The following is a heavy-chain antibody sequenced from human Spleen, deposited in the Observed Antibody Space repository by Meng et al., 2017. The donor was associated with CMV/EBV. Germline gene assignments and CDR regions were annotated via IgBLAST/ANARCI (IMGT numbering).Heavy chain of an antibody. D-gene: IGHD1-1*01. J-gene: IGHJ4*02. CDR3: AREWN. V-gene: IGHV3-7*01. CDR1: GFAFTRCW. Sequence: GGSMGLYWAASGFAFTRCWESWVRQAPREGRKWEANIKYGGSEINYVDSVKGRFTISRDNAKKSLYLQMNSLTAEGTAVYYCAREWNWGQGTLVTVSS. CDR2: IKYGGSEI.